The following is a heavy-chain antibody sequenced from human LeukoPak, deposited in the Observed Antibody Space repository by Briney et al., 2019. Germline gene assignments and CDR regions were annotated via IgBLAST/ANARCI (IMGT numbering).Heavy chain of an antibody. V-gene: IGHV4-30-4*08. J-gene: IGHJ3*02. CDR3: ARTLTAYNDAFDI. Sequence: SQTLSLTCTVSGGSISSGDYYWSWLRQPPGTGLEWIGYIYYSGSTYYNPSLKSRVTISVDTSKNQFSLKLSSVTAADTAVYYCARTLTAYNDAFDIWGQGTMVTVSS. CDR1: GGSISSGDYY. CDR2: IYYSGST. D-gene: IGHD1-14*01.